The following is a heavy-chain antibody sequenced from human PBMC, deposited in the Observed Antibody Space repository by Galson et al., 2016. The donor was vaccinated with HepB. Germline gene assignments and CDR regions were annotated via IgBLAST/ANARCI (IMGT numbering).Heavy chain of an antibody. V-gene: IGHV1-18*04. D-gene: IGHD2-15*01. J-gene: IGHJ6*02. CDR2: INTDTGDT. Sequence: SVKVSCKAPGYTFISSPISWVRQAPGQGLEWMGWINTDTGDTVSAQKLQGRVTMTTDTSTDTAYMELTSLRSDDTAVYYCARSGHCSGCACDNSYGMEVWGQGTSVTVSS. CDR1: GYTFISSP. CDR3: ARSGHCSGCACDNSYGMEV.